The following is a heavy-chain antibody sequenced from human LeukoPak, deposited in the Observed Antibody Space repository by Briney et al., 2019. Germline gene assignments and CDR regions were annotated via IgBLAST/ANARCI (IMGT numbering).Heavy chain of an antibody. D-gene: IGHD3-9*01. V-gene: IGHV3-21*01. J-gene: IGHJ4*02. CDR1: GFTFSSYS. CDR2: ISSSSSYI. Sequence: GGSLRLSCAASGFTFSSYSMNWVRQAPGKGLEWVSSISSSSSYIYYADSVKGRFTISRDNAKNSLYLQMNSLRAEDTAVYYCATSPVGLRYFDWPMGYAYWGQGTLVTVSS. CDR3: ATSPVGLRYFDWPMGYAY.